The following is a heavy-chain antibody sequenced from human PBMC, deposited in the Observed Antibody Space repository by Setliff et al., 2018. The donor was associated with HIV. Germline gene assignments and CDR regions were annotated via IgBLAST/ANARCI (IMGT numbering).Heavy chain of an antibody. CDR2: HYHDGTS. CDR1: GSSITTTYF. CDR3: ARRAGNWGLNWFDP. V-gene: IGHV4-38-2*01. D-gene: IGHD3-10*01. Sequence: SLTCDFSGSSITTTYFWAWIRLPPGKGLEWVGSHYHDGTSFYNPSLKSRVTVSLDTSKNQFSLKLQSVTAADTAVYYCARRAGNWGLNWFDPWGQGTQVTVSS. J-gene: IGHJ5*02.